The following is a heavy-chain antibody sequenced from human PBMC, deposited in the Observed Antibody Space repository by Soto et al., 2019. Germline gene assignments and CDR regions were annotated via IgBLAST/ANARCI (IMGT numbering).Heavy chain of an antibody. CDR3: ARSSMRHFWSGYYDYYYYYGMDV. Sequence: QVQLVQSGAEVKKPGSSVKVSCKASGGTFSSYAISWVRQAPGQGLEWMGGIIPIFGTANYAQKFQGRVTITADESTSTAYMELSSLRSEDTAVYYCARSSMRHFWSGYYDYYYYYGMDVWGQGTTVTVSS. D-gene: IGHD3-3*02. J-gene: IGHJ6*02. CDR1: GGTFSSYA. V-gene: IGHV1-69*01. CDR2: IIPIFGTA.